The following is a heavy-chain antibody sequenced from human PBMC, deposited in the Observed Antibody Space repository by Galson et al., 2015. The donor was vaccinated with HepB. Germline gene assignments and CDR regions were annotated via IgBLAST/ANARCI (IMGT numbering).Heavy chain of an antibody. J-gene: IGHJ5*02. Sequence: SVKVSCKASGCTFTNFGIIWVRQAPGQGLEWMGWISGYNGHTNYAQKVQGRVIMTTDTSTNTAYMELRSLRSDNTAVYYCARGGTTMVRGGLSGFDPWGQGTLVTVSS. CDR2: ISGYNGHT. D-gene: IGHD3-10*01. CDR3: ARGGTTMVRGGLSGFDP. CDR1: GCTFTNFG. V-gene: IGHV1-18*01.